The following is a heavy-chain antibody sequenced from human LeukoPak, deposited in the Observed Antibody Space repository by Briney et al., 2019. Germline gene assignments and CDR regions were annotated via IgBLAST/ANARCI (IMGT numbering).Heavy chain of an antibody. Sequence: GGSLRLSCVASGFTFSSYTMSWVRQAPGKGLEWVASLSGGSVSTYYADFVKGRFTISRDNSRNTLYLEVNSLRAEDTAVYYCAKAKVGGFDYWGQGTLVTVSS. V-gene: IGHV3-23*01. D-gene: IGHD2-2*01. CDR1: GFTFSSYT. J-gene: IGHJ4*02. CDR2: LSGGSVST. CDR3: AKAKVGGFDY.